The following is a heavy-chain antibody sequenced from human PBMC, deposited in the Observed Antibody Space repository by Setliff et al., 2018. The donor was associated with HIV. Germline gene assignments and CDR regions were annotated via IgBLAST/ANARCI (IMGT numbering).Heavy chain of an antibody. CDR2: ISSSGSTI. CDR1: GFPFSSYE. D-gene: IGHD5-12*01. V-gene: IGHV3-48*03. CDR3: ARGSGYDKGAYHYYYGMDV. J-gene: IGHJ6*02. Sequence: PGGSLRLSCAASGFPFSSYEMNWVRQAPGKGLEWVSYISSSGSTIYYADSVKCRFTISRDNTKNSLDLQTNSLRAEDTAVYYCARGSGYDKGAYHYYYGMDVWGQGTTVTVSS.